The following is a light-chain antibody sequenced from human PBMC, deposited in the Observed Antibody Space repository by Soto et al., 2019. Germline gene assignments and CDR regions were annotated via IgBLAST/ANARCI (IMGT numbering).Light chain of an antibody. CDR3: QQYESSPRT. J-gene: IGKJ1*01. CDR1: QGIFYN. Sequence: IGMTQSAATLSVSTGERATLSCRASQGIFYNLAWYQQRPGQAPRLLVYHTSNRATGIPDRFSASGSGTDFTLTISRLEPEDFAVYYCQQYESSPRTFGQGTKVDIK. V-gene: IGKV3D-15*01. CDR2: HTS.